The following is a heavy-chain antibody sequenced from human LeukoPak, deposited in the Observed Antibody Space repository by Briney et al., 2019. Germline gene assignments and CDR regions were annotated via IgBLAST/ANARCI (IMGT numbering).Heavy chain of an antibody. CDR1: GFTFSSYA. J-gene: IGHJ6*02. D-gene: IGHD6-19*01. CDR2: ISGSGGST. Sequence: GGSLRLSCAASGFTFSSYAMSWVRQAPGKGLEWVSAISGSGGSTYYADSVKGRFTISRDNSKNTLYLQMNSLRAEDTAVYYCAKGVGEAVAGRSNHYYYGMDVWGQGTTVTVSS. CDR3: AKGVGEAVAGRSNHYYYGMDV. V-gene: IGHV3-23*01.